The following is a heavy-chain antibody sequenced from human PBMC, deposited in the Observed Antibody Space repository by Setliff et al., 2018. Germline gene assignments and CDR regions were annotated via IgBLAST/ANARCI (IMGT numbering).Heavy chain of an antibody. V-gene: IGHV1-69*13. CDR3: ASETNYYVSSGYDY. CDR2: IIPIFGTA. Sequence: ASVKVSCKASGGTFSSYAISWVRQAPGQGLEWMGGIIPIFGTANYAQKFQGRVTITADESTSTAYMELSSLRSEDTAVYYCASETNYYVSSGYDYWGQGTLVTVSS. J-gene: IGHJ4*02. D-gene: IGHD3-22*01. CDR1: GGTFSSYA.